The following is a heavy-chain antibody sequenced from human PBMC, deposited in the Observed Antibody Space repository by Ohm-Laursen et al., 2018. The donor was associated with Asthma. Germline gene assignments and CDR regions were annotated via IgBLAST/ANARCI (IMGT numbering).Heavy chain of an antibody. D-gene: IGHD2-8*01. J-gene: IGHJ6*02. CDR1: GYTFTSYY. CDR3: AREGYCTNGVCYRGTYYYGMDV. Sequence: ASVKVSCKASGYTFTSYYMHWVRQAPGQGLEWMGIINPSGGSTSYAQKFQGRVTMTRDTSTSTVYMELSSLRSEDTAVYYCAREGYCTNGVCYRGTYYYGMDVWGQGTTVTVSS. CDR2: INPSGGST. V-gene: IGHV1-46*01.